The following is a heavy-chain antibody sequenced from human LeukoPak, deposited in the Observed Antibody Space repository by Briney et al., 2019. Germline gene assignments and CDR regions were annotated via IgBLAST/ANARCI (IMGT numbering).Heavy chain of an antibody. V-gene: IGHV3-33*03. Sequence: GGSLRLSCAASGFTFSSYGMHWVRQAPGKGLEWVAVIWYDGSNKYYADSVKGRFTISRDNAKNSLYLQMNSLRAEDTALYYCAKDRDSGTMVRGVIIKTSYYYYYGMDVWGQGTTVTVSS. CDR3: AKDRDSGTMVRGVIIKTSYYYYYGMDV. CDR1: GFTFSSYG. J-gene: IGHJ6*02. CDR2: IWYDGSNK. D-gene: IGHD3-10*01.